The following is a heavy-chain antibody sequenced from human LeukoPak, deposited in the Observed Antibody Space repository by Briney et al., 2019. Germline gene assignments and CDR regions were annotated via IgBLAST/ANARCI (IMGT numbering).Heavy chain of an antibody. Sequence: SETLSLTCTVSGGSISSGGYYWSWIRQHPGKGLEWIGYIYYSGSTYYNPSLKSRVTISVDTSKNQFSLKLSSVTAADTAVYYCARAIAAASYDLDYWGQGTLVTVSS. J-gene: IGHJ4*02. D-gene: IGHD6-13*01. CDR1: GGSISSGGYY. CDR2: IYYSGST. CDR3: ARAIAAASYDLDY. V-gene: IGHV4-31*03.